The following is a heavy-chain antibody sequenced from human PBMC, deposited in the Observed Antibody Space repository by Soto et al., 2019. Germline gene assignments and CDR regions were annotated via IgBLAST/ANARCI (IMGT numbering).Heavy chain of an antibody. D-gene: IGHD5-18*01. V-gene: IGHV1-18*01. CDR3: ARCIQQDYYYGMDV. CDR1: GYTFTNFG. CDR2: ISADNGNT. Sequence: ASVKVSCKASGYTFTNFGISWVRQAPGQGLEWMGRISADNGNTKYAQKFRGRVTMTTDTSTSTVYMELRNLRSDDTAVYYCARCIQQDYYYGMDVWGQGTTVTVSS. J-gene: IGHJ6*02.